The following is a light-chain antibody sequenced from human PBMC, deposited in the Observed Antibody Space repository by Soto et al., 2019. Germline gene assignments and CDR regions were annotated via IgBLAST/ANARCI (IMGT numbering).Light chain of an antibody. Sequence: EIVLTQSPATLSLTPGERATLSCRASQSISNSLAWYQQKPGQAPRLLIYDASSRATGFPVRFSGSGSGTDFTLTIGSLEPEDSAVYYCQQRSEWPRTFGQGTKVEIK. CDR3: QQRSEWPRT. J-gene: IGKJ1*01. V-gene: IGKV3-11*01. CDR1: QSISNS. CDR2: DAS.